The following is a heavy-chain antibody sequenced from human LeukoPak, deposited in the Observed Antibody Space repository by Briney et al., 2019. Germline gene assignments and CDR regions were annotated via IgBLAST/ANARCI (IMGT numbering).Heavy chain of an antibody. Sequence: KPSETLSLTCTVSGVSISSSSYYWGWIRQPPGKGLEWIGSIYYSGNTYYNPSLKSRGTISVDTSKNQFSLKLSSVTAADTAVYYCARQSTAMGTFDYWGQGTLVPVSS. CDR2: IYYSGNT. V-gene: IGHV4-39*01. CDR1: GVSISSSSYY. CDR3: ARQSTAMGTFDY. J-gene: IGHJ4*02. D-gene: IGHD5-18*01.